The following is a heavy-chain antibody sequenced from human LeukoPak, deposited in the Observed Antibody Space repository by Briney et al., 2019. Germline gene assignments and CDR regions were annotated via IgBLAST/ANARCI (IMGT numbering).Heavy chain of an antibody. V-gene: IGHV4-61*02. CDR1: GGSISSGSYY. Sequence: PSETLSLTCTVSGGSISSGSYYWSWIRQPAGKGLEWIGRIYISGSTNYNPSLKSRVTTSVDTSKNQFSLKLSSVTAADTAVYYCARGQLAGTDFDYWGQGTLVTVSS. J-gene: IGHJ4*02. CDR2: IYISGST. D-gene: IGHD6-19*01. CDR3: ARGQLAGTDFDY.